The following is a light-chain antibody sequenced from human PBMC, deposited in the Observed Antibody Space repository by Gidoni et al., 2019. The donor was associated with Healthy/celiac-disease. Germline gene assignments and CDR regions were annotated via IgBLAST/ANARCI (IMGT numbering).Light chain of an antibody. J-gene: IGKJ1*01. V-gene: IGKV1-39*01. CDR1: QSISSY. Sequence: DIQMTQSPSSLSASVGDRVTITCRASQSISSYLNWYQQKPGKAPKLLIYAASSLQSGVPSMFSGCGSGTDFTLTISSLQPEDFATYYCQQSYSTTWTFGQGTKVEIK. CDR3: QQSYSTTWT. CDR2: AAS.